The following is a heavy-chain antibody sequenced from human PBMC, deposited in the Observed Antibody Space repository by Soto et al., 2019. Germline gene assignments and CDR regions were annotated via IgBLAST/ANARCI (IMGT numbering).Heavy chain of an antibody. CDR1: GFTFSSYS. CDR2: ISSSSSYI. J-gene: IGHJ6*02. CDR3: ARAPSAAIIFYYYYGMDV. D-gene: IGHD2-2*02. Sequence: VGSLRLSCAASGFTFSSYSMNWVRQAPGKGLEWVSSISSSSSYIYYADSVKGRFTISRDNAKNSLYLQMNSLRAEDTAVYYCARAPSAAIIFYYYYGMDVWGQGTTVTVSS. V-gene: IGHV3-21*01.